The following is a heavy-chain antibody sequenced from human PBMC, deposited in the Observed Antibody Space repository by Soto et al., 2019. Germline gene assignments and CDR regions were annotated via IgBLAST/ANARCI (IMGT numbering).Heavy chain of an antibody. CDR2: ISSSGSTI. Sequence: GGSLRLSCAASGFPFSDYYMSWIRQAPGKGLEWVSYISSSGSTIYYADSVKGRFTISRDNAKNTLYLQMNSLRAEDTAVYYCAKPNYYDSSGYPFDYWGQGTLVTVSS. CDR1: GFPFSDYY. V-gene: IGHV3-11*04. J-gene: IGHJ4*02. D-gene: IGHD3-22*01. CDR3: AKPNYYDSSGYPFDY.